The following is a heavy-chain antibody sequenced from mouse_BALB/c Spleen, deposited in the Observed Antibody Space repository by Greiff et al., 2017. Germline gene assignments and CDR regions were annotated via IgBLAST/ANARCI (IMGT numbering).Heavy chain of an antibody. CDR3: ARGGNYCDY. D-gene: IGHD1-1*02. V-gene: IGHV3-6*02. CDR2: ISYDGSN. Sequence: VQLQQSGPGLVKPSQSLSLTCSVTGYSITSGYYWNWIRQFPGNKLEWMGYISYDGSNNYNPSLKNRISITRDTSKNQFFLKLNSVTTEDTATYYCARGGNYCDYWGQGTTLTVSS. J-gene: IGHJ2*01. CDR1: GYSITSGYY.